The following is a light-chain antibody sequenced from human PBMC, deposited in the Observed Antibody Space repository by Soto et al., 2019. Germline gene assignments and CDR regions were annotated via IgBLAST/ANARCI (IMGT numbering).Light chain of an antibody. CDR1: SSNIGAGHD. V-gene: IGLV1-40*01. CDR2: GNN. Sequence: QPVLTQPPSVSGAPGQRVTISCTGRSSNIGAGHDVHWYQQVPGTAPKLLIYGNNNRPSGVPDRFSGSKSGTSASLAITGLQAEDEADYYCQSYDSSLSGYVFGTGTKVTVL. CDR3: QSYDSSLSGYV. J-gene: IGLJ1*01.